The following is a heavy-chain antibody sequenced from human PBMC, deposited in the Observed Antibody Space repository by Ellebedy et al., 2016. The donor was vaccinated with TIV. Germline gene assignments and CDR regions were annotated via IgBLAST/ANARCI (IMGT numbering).Heavy chain of an antibody. CDR3: ARGAPFPYYFDS. J-gene: IGHJ4*02. Sequence: MPSETLSLTCAVSGGFISNYYWTWIRQSHETGLEWIGYTYHSGSNGSNPSLKRRVTISVDTPKNQFSLKLNSVTAADTAVYYCARGAPFPYYFDSWGQGLLVTVSS. CDR2: TYHSGSN. V-gene: IGHV4-59*01. CDR1: GGFISNYY.